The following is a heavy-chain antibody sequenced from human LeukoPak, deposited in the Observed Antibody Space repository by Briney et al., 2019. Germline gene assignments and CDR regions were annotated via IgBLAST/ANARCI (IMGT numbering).Heavy chain of an antibody. Sequence: PGGSLRLSCAASGFTFSSYAMHWVRQAAGKGLEWVAVISYDGSDKYYADSVKGRFTISRDNAKNTLYLQMDSLGADDTAVYYCVREGRDTTIDYWGQGTLVTVSS. CDR2: ISYDGSDK. CDR1: GFTFSSYA. D-gene: IGHD1-1*01. CDR3: VREGRDTTIDY. V-gene: IGHV3-30*04. J-gene: IGHJ4*02.